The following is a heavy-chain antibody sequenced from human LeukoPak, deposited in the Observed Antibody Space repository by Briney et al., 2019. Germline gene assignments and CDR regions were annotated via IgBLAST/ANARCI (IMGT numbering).Heavy chain of an antibody. J-gene: IGHJ6*02. Sequence: SETLSLTCTVSGGSISSYYWSWIRQPPGKGLEWIGYIYYSGSTNYNPSLKSRVTISVDTSKNQFSLKLSPVTAADTAVYYCARHYYYYGMDVWGQGTTVTVSS. CDR1: GGSISSYY. CDR2: IYYSGST. V-gene: IGHV4-59*08. CDR3: ARHYYYYGMDV.